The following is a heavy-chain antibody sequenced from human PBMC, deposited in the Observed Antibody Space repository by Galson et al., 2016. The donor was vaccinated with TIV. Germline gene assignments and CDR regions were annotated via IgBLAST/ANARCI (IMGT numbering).Heavy chain of an antibody. D-gene: IGHD2/OR15-2a*01. CDR3: ARVKDDGEYSFGACDY. CDR2: SSSSGRFT. Sequence: SLRLSCAGFGFTFSAYAIHWVRQAPGKGLEWVSSSSSSGRFTYYAESLRGRITISRDRARRSLHLQMNSLRPEDTAVYFCARVKDDGEYSFGACDYWGQGTMVTVSS. V-gene: IGHV3-21*01. CDR1: GFTFSAYA. J-gene: IGHJ4*02.